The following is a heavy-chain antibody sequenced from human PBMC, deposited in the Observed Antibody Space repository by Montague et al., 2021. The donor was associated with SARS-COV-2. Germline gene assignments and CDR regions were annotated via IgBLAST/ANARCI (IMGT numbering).Heavy chain of an antibody. D-gene: IGHD6-19*01. Sequence: SETLSLTCTASGGSISSYYWSWIRQPPGKGLEWIGYIYYSGSTNYNPSLKSRVTISVDTSKNQFSLKLSSVTAADTAVYYCARQSGRLWGTAVAGAFDYWGQGTLVTVSS. J-gene: IGHJ4*02. V-gene: IGHV4-59*08. CDR3: ARQSGRLWGTAVAGAFDY. CDR2: IYYSGST. CDR1: GGSISSYY.